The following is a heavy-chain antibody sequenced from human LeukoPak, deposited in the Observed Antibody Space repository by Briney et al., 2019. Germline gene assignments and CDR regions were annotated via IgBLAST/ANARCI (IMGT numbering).Heavy chain of an antibody. CDR1: GFTFSSYW. V-gene: IGHV3-74*01. Sequence: GGSLRLSCAASGFTFSSYWMHWVRQAPGKGLVWVSRINSDGSSTSYADSVKGRFTISRDNAKNTLYLQMSSLRAEDTAVYYCARDGAYFMFDPWGQGTLVTVSS. J-gene: IGHJ5*02. CDR3: ARDGAYFMFDP. D-gene: IGHD3-9*01. CDR2: INSDGSST.